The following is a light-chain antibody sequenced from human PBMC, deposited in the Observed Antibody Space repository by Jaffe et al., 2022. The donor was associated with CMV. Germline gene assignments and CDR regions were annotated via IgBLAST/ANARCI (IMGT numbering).Light chain of an antibody. CDR2: GAS. CDR1: QSVSTN. Sequence: EIEMTQSPATLSVSPGERATLSCWASQSVSTNLAWYQQKPGQAPRLLIHGASTRATGVPARFRGSGSGTDFTLTISSLQSEDFAIYYCQQYSHWLTFGGGTKVEIK. V-gene: IGKV3-15*01. CDR3: QQYSHWLT. J-gene: IGKJ4*01.